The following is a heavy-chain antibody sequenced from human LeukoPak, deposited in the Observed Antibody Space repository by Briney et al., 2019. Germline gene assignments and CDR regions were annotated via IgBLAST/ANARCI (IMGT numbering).Heavy chain of an antibody. Sequence: SETLSLTCTVSGGSISSSSYYWGWIRQPPGKGLEWIGSIYYSGSTYYNPSLKSRVTISVDTSKNQFSLKLSSVTAADTAVYYRARVRPNSAPLFDWFDPWGQGTLVTVSS. V-gene: IGHV4-39*07. CDR2: IYYSGST. CDR1: GGSISSSSYY. D-gene: IGHD2-21*01. CDR3: ARVRPNSAPLFDWFDP. J-gene: IGHJ5*02.